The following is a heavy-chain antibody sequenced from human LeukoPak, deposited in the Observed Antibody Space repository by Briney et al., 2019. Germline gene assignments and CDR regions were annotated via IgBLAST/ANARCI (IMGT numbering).Heavy chain of an antibody. Sequence: QTGGSLRLSCTASGFTFGDYAMSWVRQAPGKGLEWVGFIRSKAYGGTTEYAASVKGRFTISRDDSKSIAYLQMNSLKTEDTAVYYCTRDTYYYDSSGYYYPPVVNWGQGTLVTVSS. CDR2: IRSKAYGGTT. CDR1: GFTFGDYA. D-gene: IGHD3-22*01. CDR3: TRDTYYYDSSGYYYPPVVN. V-gene: IGHV3-49*04. J-gene: IGHJ4*02.